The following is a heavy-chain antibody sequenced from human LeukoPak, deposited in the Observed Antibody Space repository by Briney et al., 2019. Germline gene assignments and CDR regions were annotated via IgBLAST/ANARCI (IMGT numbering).Heavy chain of an antibody. J-gene: IGHJ4*02. V-gene: IGHV4-59*12. Sequence: PSETLSLTCTVSGGSISTYYWSWIRQTPGKGLEWIGQISHSGGTNYNPSLKSRVIVSVDTSANQFSLKLNSVTAADTAMYYCAGDREGTGSTSFDYWGQGTLVSVSS. CDR2: ISHSGGT. D-gene: IGHD2-8*02. CDR1: GGSISTYY. CDR3: AGDREGTGSTSFDY.